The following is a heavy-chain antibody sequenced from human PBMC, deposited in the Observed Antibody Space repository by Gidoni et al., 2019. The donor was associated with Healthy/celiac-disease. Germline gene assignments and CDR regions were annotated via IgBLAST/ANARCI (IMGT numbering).Heavy chain of an antibody. J-gene: IGHJ4*02. CDR2: ISSRSSYT. Sequence: QVQLVESGGGLVKPGGSLRLSCAASGFTFSDYYMSWIRQAPGKGLEWVSYISSRSSYTNYADSVKGRFTISRDNAKNALYLQMNSLRAEDTAGYYCARVEYSYGDLLYSGSYYADYWGQGTLVTVSS. CDR1: GFTFSDYY. D-gene: IGHD1-26*01. CDR3: ARVEYSYGDLLYSGSYYADY. V-gene: IGHV3-11*06.